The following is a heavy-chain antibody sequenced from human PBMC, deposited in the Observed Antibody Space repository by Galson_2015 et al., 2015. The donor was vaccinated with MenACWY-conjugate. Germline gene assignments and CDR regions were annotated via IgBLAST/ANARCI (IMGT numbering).Heavy chain of an antibody. Sequence: SVKVSCKASGYTFTSYGISWVRQAPGQGLEWIGWISAYNGNTNYAQKLQGRVTMTTDTSTSTAYMELRSLRSDDTAVYYCARTDTRDYYDSSGYYYGGDFDYWGQGTLVTVSS. J-gene: IGHJ4*02. CDR1: GYTFTSYG. CDR3: ARTDTRDYYDSSGYYYGGDFDY. CDR2: ISAYNGNT. D-gene: IGHD3-22*01. V-gene: IGHV1-18*04.